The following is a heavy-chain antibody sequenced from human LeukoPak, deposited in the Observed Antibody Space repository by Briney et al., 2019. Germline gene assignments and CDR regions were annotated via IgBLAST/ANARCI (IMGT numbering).Heavy chain of an antibody. V-gene: IGHV3-30*02. CDR1: GFTFSNFG. CDR3: VKDNPLDY. D-gene: IGHD1-14*01. CDR2: IRYDGNNK. J-gene: IGHJ4*02. Sequence: GGSLRLSCGASGFTFSNFGMLWVRQAPGKGLEWVAFIRYDGNNKLYADSMKGRFTISRDNSKNTLYLHINSLRAEDTAVYYCVKDNPLDYWGQGTLVIVSS.